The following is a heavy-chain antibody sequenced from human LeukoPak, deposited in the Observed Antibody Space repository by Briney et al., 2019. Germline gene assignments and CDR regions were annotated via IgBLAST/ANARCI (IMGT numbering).Heavy chain of an antibody. Sequence: PSETLSLTCTVSGGSISSSSYYWGWIRQPPGKGLEWIGSIYYSGSTYYNPSLKSRVTISVDTSKNQFSLKLSSVTAADTAVYYCARPATGFSRGWFDPWGQGTLVTVSS. CDR3: ARPATGFSRGWFDP. J-gene: IGHJ5*02. CDR2: IYYSGST. D-gene: IGHD1-14*01. V-gene: IGHV4-39*01. CDR1: GGSISSSSYY.